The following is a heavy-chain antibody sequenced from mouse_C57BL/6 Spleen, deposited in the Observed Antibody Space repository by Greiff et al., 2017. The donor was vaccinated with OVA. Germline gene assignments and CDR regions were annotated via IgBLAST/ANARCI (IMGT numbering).Heavy chain of an antibody. CDR1: GYAFTNSL. D-gene: IGHD2-4*01. CDR2: INPGSGGT. CDR3: ASRDDYARDY. V-gene: IGHV1-54*01. J-gene: IGHJ4*01. Sequence: QVQLQQSGAELVRPGTSVKVSCKASGYAFTNSLMEWVKQRPGQGLEWIGVINPGSGGTNYNEKFKGKATLTADKSSSTAYMQLSSLTSEDSAVYFCASRDDYARDYWGQGTSVTVSS.